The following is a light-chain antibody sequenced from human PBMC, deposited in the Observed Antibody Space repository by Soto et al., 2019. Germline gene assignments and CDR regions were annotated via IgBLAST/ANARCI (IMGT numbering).Light chain of an antibody. CDR2: GTS. Sequence: EVVMTQSPATLSVSPGERATLSCRSSQGVSSNLAWYQQKPGQAPRLLIYGTSTRATGIPARFSGSGSGTEFTLTNSSLQSEDCAVYYCQHYNNWPRTFGQGTKVEIK. V-gene: IGKV3-15*01. CDR1: QGVSSN. J-gene: IGKJ1*01. CDR3: QHYNNWPRT.